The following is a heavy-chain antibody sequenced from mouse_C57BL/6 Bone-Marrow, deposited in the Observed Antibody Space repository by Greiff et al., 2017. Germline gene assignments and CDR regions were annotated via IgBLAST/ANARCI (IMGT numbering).Heavy chain of an antibody. CDR3: ASLITTVVPFDY. D-gene: IGHD1-1*01. J-gene: IGHJ2*01. CDR2: ISYDGSN. V-gene: IGHV3-6*01. CDR1: GYSITSGYY. Sequence: EVKLQESGPGLVKPSQSLSLTCSVTGYSITSGYYWNWIRQFPGNKLEWMGYISYDGSNNYNPSLKNRISITRDTSKNQFFLKLNSVTTEDTATYYCASLITTVVPFDYWGQGTTLTVAS.